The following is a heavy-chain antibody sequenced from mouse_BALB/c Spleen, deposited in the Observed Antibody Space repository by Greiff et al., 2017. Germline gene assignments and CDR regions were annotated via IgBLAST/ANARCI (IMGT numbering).Heavy chain of an antibody. CDR3: AREDYYGSAY. CDR2: INSNGGST. Sequence: EVQVVESGGGLVQPGGSLKLSCAASGFTFSSYGMSWVRQTPDKRLELVATINSNGGSTYYPDSVKGRFTISRDNAKNTLYLQMSSLKSEDTAMYYCAREDYYGSAYWGQGTTLTVSS. V-gene: IGHV5-6-3*01. D-gene: IGHD1-1*01. J-gene: IGHJ2*01. CDR1: GFTFSSYG.